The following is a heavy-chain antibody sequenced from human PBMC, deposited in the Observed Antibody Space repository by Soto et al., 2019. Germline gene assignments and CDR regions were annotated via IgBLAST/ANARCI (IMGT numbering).Heavy chain of an antibody. V-gene: IGHV2-5*01. CDR1: GFSLSTSGVG. Sequence: QITLKESGPTLVKPTQTLTLTCTFSGFSLSTSGVGVGWIRQPPGKALEWLALIYWNDDKRYSPSLKSRLTITKDTSKNQVVLTMTNMDPVDTATYYCAHTQGYCGSGSYDYWGQGTLVTVSS. CDR2: IYWNDDK. D-gene: IGHD3-10*01. CDR3: AHTQGYCGSGSYDY. J-gene: IGHJ4*02.